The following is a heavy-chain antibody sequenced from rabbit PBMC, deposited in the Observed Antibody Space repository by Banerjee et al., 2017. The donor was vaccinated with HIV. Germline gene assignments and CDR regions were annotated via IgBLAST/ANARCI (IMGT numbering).Heavy chain of an antibody. J-gene: IGHJ3*01. D-gene: IGHD1-1*01. CDR1: GFTLSTYW. CDR3: ARDPAYASGSGAYIPYL. CDR2: IDPVFGTS. Sequence: QLVQSGGGLVQPGGSLKLSCKASGFTLSTYWMSWVRQAPGKGLEWIGDIDPVFGTSNYASWVNGRFTISSHNAQNTLYLQLNSLTVADTATYFCARDPAYASGSGAYIPYLWGQGTLVTVS. V-gene: IGHV1S7*01.